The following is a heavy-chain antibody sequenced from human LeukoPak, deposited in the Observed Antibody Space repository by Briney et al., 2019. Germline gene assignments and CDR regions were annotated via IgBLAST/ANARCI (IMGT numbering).Heavy chain of an antibody. CDR3: ARGLITMVRGVIMPFDY. Sequence: SETLSLTCTVSGGSISSYYWSWIRQPPGKGLEWIGYIYYSGSTNYNPSLKSRVTISVDTSKNQFSLKLSSVTAADTAVYYCARGLITMVRGVIMPFDYWGQGTLVTVSS. CDR2: IYYSGST. D-gene: IGHD3-10*01. J-gene: IGHJ4*02. V-gene: IGHV4-59*01. CDR1: GGSISSYY.